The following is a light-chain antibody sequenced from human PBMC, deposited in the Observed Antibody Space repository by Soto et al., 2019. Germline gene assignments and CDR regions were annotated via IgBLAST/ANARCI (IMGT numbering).Light chain of an antibody. V-gene: IGKV3-11*01. Sequence: EIVLPQSPATLSSFPGDRVTLSCRASQSVSSNYLAWYQQKPGQAPRLLIDDASNRAIGIPARFSGSGSGTDFTLTISSLQPEDFAVYFCQPRSNLPRLPFGGGAKVDIK. CDR3: QPRSNLPRLP. CDR1: QSVSSNY. J-gene: IGKJ4*01. CDR2: DAS.